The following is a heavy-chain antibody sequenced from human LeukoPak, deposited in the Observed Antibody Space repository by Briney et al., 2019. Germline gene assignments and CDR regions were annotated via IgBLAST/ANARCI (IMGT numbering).Heavy chain of an antibody. J-gene: IGHJ4*02. V-gene: IGHV3-74*01. D-gene: IGHD2-2*02. CDR2: INTDGRTT. CDR3: ARDNTYMFDY. CDR1: GFSFSSYW. Sequence: GGSLRLSCAASGFSFSSYWMNWGREAPGKGLVWVAHINTDGRTTTYADSVKGRFTVARDNAKNTLYLEMNRLRAEDTAVYYCARDNTYMFDYWGQGTQVTVSS.